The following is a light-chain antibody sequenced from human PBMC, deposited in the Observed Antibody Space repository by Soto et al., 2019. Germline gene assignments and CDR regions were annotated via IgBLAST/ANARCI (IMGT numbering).Light chain of an antibody. V-gene: IGLV6-57*01. J-gene: IGLJ3*02. Sequence: NFMLTQPHSVSESPGKTVTISCTRSSGSIASNYVQWYQQRPGSSPTTVIYEDNQRPSGVPDRFSGSIDSSSNSASLTISGLKTEDEADYYCQSYDSSNPPYVFGGGTKLTVL. CDR1: SGSIASNY. CDR2: EDN. CDR3: QSYDSSNPPYV.